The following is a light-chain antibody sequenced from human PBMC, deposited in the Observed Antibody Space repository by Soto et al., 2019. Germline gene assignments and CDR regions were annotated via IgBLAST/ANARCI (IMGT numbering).Light chain of an antibody. Sequence: SHLTLSPTAMTASLRDRVTITCRAKRDISSCLAWYQQKPGKAPKIMIYAASSLHGGIPARFSGSGSGTEFTLTISSLQPEDFAAYYCQQSGSSPPTFGQGTRLEI. CDR1: RDISSC. V-gene: IGKV1-12*01. J-gene: IGKJ5*01. CDR2: AAS. CDR3: QQSGSSPPT.